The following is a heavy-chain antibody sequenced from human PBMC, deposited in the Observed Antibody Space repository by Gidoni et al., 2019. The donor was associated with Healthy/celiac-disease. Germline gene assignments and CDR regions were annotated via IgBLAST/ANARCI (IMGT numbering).Heavy chain of an antibody. CDR2: IKSKTDGGTT. V-gene: IGHV3-15*01. D-gene: IGHD3-22*01. CDR1: GFTFSNAW. J-gene: IGHJ4*02. Sequence: EVQLVESGGGLVKPGGSLRLSCAASGFTFSNAWMSWVRQAPGKGLEWVGRIKSKTDGGTTDYAAPVKGRFTISRDDSKNTLYLQMNSLKTEDTAVYYCTTGRRDYYDSSGYYDSPDYWGQGTLVTVSS. CDR3: TTGRRDYYDSSGYYDSPDY.